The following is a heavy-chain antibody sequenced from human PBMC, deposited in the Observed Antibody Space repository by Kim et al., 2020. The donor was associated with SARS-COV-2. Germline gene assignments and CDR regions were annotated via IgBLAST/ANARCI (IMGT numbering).Heavy chain of an antibody. CDR1: GGSISNINW. J-gene: IGHJ4*02. V-gene: IGHV4-4*02. D-gene: IGHD6-13*01. Sequence: SETLSLTCAVSGGSISNINWWNWVRQPPGKKLEWIGEIYHSGSTNYNPSLKSRVTISVDKSKNQFSLNLSSVTAADTAVYYCARTSGYSSSWYYFDCWGQGALVTVSS. CDR2: IYHSGST. CDR3: ARTSGYSSSWYYFDC.